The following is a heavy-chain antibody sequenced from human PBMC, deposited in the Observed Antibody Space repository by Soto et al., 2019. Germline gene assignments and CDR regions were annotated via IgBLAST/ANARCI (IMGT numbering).Heavy chain of an antibody. CDR3: AREYYYTMDV. CDR1: GFTFRDYY. CDR2: IDSSTKYT. Sequence: QVQLVESGGGLVRPGGSLRLSCEASGFTFRDYYMTWFRQAPGKGLEWLSYIDSSTKYTNYADSVKGRFTISRDNAKNSLYLQMNSLRADDTAVYYCAREYYYTMDVWVQGTRVTVSS. J-gene: IGHJ6*02. V-gene: IGHV3-11*05.